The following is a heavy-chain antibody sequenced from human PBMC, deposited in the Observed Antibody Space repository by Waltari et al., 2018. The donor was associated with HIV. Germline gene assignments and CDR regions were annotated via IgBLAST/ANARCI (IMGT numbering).Heavy chain of an antibody. CDR1: GGSFSSYQ. V-gene: IGHV4-34*01. D-gene: IGHD6-19*01. J-gene: IGHJ1*01. Sequence: QVQLQQWGGGLVKHSETLSLTCAVYGGSFSSYQWSWIRQSPGRGLEWIGKISQGGSTSDNPSLKKRVAMAMDISTNQISLNLGSLTPADTAVYFCARGLLAVAGTGEYFQHWGPGAPVTVSS. CDR3: ARGLLAVAGTGEYFQH. CDR2: ISQGGST.